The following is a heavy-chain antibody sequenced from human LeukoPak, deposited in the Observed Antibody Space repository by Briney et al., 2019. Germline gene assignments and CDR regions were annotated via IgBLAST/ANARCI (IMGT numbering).Heavy chain of an antibody. V-gene: IGHV3-64*01. CDR1: GFTFSSYA. CDR2: ISSDGGST. CDR3: ATVIGDS. J-gene: IGHJ5*02. D-gene: IGHD7-27*01. Sequence: GGSLRLSCAASGFTFSSYAMHWVRQAPGKGLEYVSAISSDGGSTYYANSVKGRFTISRDNSKNTLYLQMGSLTAEDMAVYYGATVIGDSWGQGTLVTVSS.